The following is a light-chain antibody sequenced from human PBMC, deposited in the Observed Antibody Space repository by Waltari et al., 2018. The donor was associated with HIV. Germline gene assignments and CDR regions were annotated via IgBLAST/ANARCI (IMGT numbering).Light chain of an antibody. J-gene: IGKJ1*01. V-gene: IGKV1-5*03. Sequence: DIQMTQSPPTLSASVGDRVTITCRASQSISAWLAWYQQKPGKAPKLLIYKASILESGVPSRFSGGGSATEFTLTIRSLQPDDSATYYCQQYNAYWTFGQGTKVEIK. CDR1: QSISAW. CDR3: QQYNAYWT. CDR2: KAS.